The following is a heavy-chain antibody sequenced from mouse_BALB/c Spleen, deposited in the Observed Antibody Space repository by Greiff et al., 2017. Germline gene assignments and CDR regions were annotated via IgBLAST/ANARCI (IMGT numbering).Heavy chain of an antibody. V-gene: IGHV5-17*02. Sequence: EVHLVESGGGLVQPGGSRKLSCAASGFTFSSFGMHWVRQAPEKGLEWVAYISSGSSTIYYADTVKGRFTISRDNPKNTLFLQMTSLRSEDTAMYYCARGITTAVYYAMDYWGQGTSVTVSS. D-gene: IGHD1-2*01. J-gene: IGHJ4*01. CDR2: ISSGSSTI. CDR1: GFTFSSFG. CDR3: ARGITTAVYYAMDY.